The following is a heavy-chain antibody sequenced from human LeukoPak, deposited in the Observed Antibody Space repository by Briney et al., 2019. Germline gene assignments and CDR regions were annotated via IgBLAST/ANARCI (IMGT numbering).Heavy chain of an antibody. CDR2: IYYIGST. CDR1: GGSISSSSYY. Sequence: SETLSLTCTVSGGSISSSSYYWDWIRQPPGKGLEWIGSIYYIGSTSFNPSLKSRVTISVDTSKNQFSLKLNSVTAADTAVYYCARRSRSSGFFDYWGQGTLVTVSS. J-gene: IGHJ4*02. D-gene: IGHD1-1*01. CDR3: ARRSRSSGFFDY. V-gene: IGHV4-39*01.